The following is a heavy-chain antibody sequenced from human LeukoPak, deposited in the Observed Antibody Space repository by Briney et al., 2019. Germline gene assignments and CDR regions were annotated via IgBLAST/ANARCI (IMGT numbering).Heavy chain of an antibody. J-gene: IGHJ4*02. CDR3: AGSPRYDFWSGYYPH. CDR2: IYSDGST. D-gene: IGHD3-3*01. V-gene: IGHV3-53*01. Sequence: GGSLRLSCAASGFTVSSNYMSWVRQAPGKGLEWVSVIYSDGSTYYADSVKGRFTISRDNSKNTLYLQMNSLRAEDTAVYYCAGSPRYDFWSGYYPHWGQGTLVTVSS. CDR1: GFTVSSNY.